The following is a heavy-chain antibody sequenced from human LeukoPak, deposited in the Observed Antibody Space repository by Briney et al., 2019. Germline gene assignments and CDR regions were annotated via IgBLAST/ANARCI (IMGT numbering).Heavy chain of an antibody. D-gene: IGHD6-13*01. V-gene: IGHV3-30*02. CDR2: IRYDGRNK. CDR1: GFTFSNYG. CDR3: AKDGYSSSWLFDY. Sequence: PGGSLRLSCAASGFTFSNYGMHWVRQAPGKGLEWVAFIRYDGRNKYYADSVKGRLTISRDNSKNTLYLQMNSLRVEDTAVYYCAKDGYSSSWLFDYWGQGTLVTVSS. J-gene: IGHJ4*02.